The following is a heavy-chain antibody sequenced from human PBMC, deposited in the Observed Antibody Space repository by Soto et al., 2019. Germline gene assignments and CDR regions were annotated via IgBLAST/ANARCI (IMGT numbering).Heavy chain of an antibody. CDR3: ARKYEGGGQNSGGYGIGS. CDR2: IIPILGIA. Sequence: SVQVSCKASGGTFSSYTISWVRQAPGQGLEWMGRIIPILGIANYAQKFQGRVTITADKSTSTSYMQLSSLRSEDTAVYYCARKYEGGGQNSGGYGIGSWGQGTIVTVS. CDR1: GGTFSSYT. J-gene: IGHJ4*03. D-gene: IGHD2-15*01. V-gene: IGHV1-69*02.